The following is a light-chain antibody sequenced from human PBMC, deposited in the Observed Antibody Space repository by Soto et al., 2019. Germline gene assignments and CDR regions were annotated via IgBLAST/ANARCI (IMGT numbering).Light chain of an antibody. V-gene: IGKV3-20*01. CDR2: GAS. CDR1: QSVSSTY. CDR3: QQYDSSPIT. J-gene: IGKJ5*01. Sequence: EIVMTQSPATLSVSPGERATLSCRASQSVSSTYLAWYQQKPGQAPRVLIYGASSRATGIPDRFSGSGSGTDFTLTISRLEPEDFAVFYCQQYDSSPITFGQGTRLEIK.